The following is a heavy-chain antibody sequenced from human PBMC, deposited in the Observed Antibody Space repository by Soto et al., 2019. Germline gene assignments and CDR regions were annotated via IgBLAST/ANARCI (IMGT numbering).Heavy chain of an antibody. V-gene: IGHV3-7*01. CDR1: GFSLSSYW. D-gene: IGHD1-7*01. CDR3: AKDRAITGTTSWTDNWFDP. CDR2: IIQDGSEK. J-gene: IGHJ5*02. Sequence: PGGSLRLSCTVSGFSLSSYWMSWVRQAPGKGLEWVANIIQDGSEKQCVDSVKGRFTISRDNAKNSLYLQMNGLRAEDTAVYYCAKDRAITGTTSWTDNWFDPWGQGTLVTVSS.